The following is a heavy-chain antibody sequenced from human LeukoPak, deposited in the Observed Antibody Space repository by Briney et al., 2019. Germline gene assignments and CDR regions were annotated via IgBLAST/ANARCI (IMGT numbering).Heavy chain of an antibody. J-gene: IGHJ4*02. CDR1: GGSISPYY. V-gene: IGHV4-59*01. CDR3: ARAGSYRLTTTL. Sequence: SETLSLTCTVSGGSISPYYWSWIRQPPGKGLEWIGYISYSGRTSLNPSLKSRVTISVDTSTNQFSLALSSVTAADTAVYYCARAGSYRLTTTLWGQGTLVTVSS. CDR2: ISYSGRT. D-gene: IGHD4-17*01.